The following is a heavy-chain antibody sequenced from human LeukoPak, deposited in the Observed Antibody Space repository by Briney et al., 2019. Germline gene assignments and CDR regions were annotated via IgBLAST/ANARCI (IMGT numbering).Heavy chain of an antibody. Sequence: GGSLRLSCAASGFSISDHYMDWVRQAPGKGLQWVGRVRNKPNGYTTDYGTSVKGRFTISRDDSKNSLYLQMNSLTSEDTAVYYCTRVRHGDYFDYWGQGTLVSVSS. CDR3: TRVRHGDYFDY. V-gene: IGHV3-72*01. CDR1: GFSISDHY. CDR2: VRNKPNGYTT. D-gene: IGHD4-17*01. J-gene: IGHJ4*02.